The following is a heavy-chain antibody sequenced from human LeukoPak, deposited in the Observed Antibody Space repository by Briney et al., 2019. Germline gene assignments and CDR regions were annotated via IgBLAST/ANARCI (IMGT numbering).Heavy chain of an antibody. J-gene: IGHJ5*02. V-gene: IGHV3-23*01. D-gene: IGHD3-22*01. CDR1: GFTFSSYA. CDR2: ISGSGDNT. CDR3: AKDSSGYYSDWFDP. Sequence: GGSLRLSCAASGFTFSSYAMSWVRQAPGKGLEWVSGISGSGDNTYYADSVKGRFTISRDNSKNTLYLQMNSLRAEDTAVYYCAKDSSGYYSDWFDPWGQGTLVTVSS.